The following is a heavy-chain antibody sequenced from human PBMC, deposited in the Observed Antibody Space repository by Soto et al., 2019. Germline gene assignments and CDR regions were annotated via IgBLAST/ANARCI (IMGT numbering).Heavy chain of an antibody. CDR1: GGTFRTDA. CDR2: IIPILDTP. CDR3: AREMSTTLNSFVMDV. D-gene: IGHD1-1*01. Sequence: HVQLVQSGAVVKKSGSPVKVSCKTSGGTFRTDAISWLRKAPGQGLEWMGGIIPILDTPNYAKKFKGRVTITADESTRTAYMDLSRLRPEDTAVYYCAREMSTTLNSFVMDVWGQGTTVTVSS. V-gene: IGHV1-69*01. J-gene: IGHJ6*02.